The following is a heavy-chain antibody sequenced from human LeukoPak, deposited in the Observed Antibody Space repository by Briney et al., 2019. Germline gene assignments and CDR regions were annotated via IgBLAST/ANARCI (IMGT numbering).Heavy chain of an antibody. Sequence: PGGSLRLSCAASGFTFNSYAMSWVRQAPGKRLEWVSAISNSGDSTYYADPVKGRFTISRDNSKKTLYLQMNSLTVEDTAVYHCVKDLYSSGWYGGNAFDLWGQGTMVTVSS. V-gene: IGHV3-23*01. CDR2: ISNSGDST. CDR1: GFTFNSYA. CDR3: VKDLYSSGWYGGNAFDL. D-gene: IGHD6-19*01. J-gene: IGHJ3*01.